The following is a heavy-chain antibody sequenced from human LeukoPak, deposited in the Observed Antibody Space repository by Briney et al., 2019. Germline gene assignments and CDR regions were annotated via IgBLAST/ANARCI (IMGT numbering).Heavy chain of an antibody. CDR1: GGSISSYY. D-gene: IGHD3-3*01. CDR2: IYYSGST. CDR3: ARHKYDFWSGYLFDY. J-gene: IGHJ4*02. V-gene: IGHV4-59*08. Sequence: SETLSLTCTVSGGSISSYYWSWIRQPPGKGLEWIGYIYYSGSTNYNPSLKSRVTISVDTSKNQFSLKLSSVTAADTAVYYCARHKYDFWSGYLFDYWGQGTLVTVSS.